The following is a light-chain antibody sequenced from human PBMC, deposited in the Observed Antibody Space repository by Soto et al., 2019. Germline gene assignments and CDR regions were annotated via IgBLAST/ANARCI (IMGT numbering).Light chain of an antibody. Sequence: VMTQKQDTLSVSAGEIAILSCRSSQSVGSNLAWYQQKPGHSPRLLIYGASTRATGLPARFTGSGSGTECTLTISSLQSEDVAFCYSQLYDNLLITFRQGTRLEIK. J-gene: IGKJ5*01. V-gene: IGKV3-15*01. CDR2: GAS. CDR3: QLYDNLLIT. CDR1: QSVGSN.